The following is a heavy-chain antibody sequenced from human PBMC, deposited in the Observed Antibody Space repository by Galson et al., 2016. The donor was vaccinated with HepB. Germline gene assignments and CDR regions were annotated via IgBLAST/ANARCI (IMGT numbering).Heavy chain of an antibody. CDR1: GYIFRTYP. V-gene: IGHV3-30*04. CDR2: ISSDGSNE. CDR3: AREAERWNYLDY. Sequence: SLRLSCAASGYIFRTYPMHWVRQAPGKGLEWVAVISSDGSNEWYADSVKGRITISRDNSQNTLSLQMSSLRPEDTAAYYCAREAERWNYLDYWGQGALVTVSS. J-gene: IGHJ4*02. D-gene: IGHD5-24*01.